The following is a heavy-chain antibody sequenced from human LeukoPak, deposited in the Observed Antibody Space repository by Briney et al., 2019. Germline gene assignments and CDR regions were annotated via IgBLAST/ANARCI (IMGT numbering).Heavy chain of an antibody. CDR2: IGGRGGST. Sequence: QSGGSLRLSCAASGFTFGSYSMNWVRQAPGKGLEWVSAIGGRGGSTYYADFLEGRFTIARDNSKDMVYLQMNSLKVEDTAIYYCGKEGGAWGQGTKVTVSS. D-gene: IGHD3-16*01. V-gene: IGHV3-23*01. CDR1: GFTFGSYS. J-gene: IGHJ5*02. CDR3: GKEGGA.